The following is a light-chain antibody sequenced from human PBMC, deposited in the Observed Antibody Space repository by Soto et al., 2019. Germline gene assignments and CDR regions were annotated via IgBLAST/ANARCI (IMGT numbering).Light chain of an antibody. V-gene: IGKV1-6*01. Sequence: AIQMTQSPSSLSASVGDRVNITCRASQGIGNDLGWYPQKPRKDPKVLIYAASSLQSGVPSRFSGSGSGTHFTLTINSLQPEDFATYYCLLDNSFPPTFGGGTKVEIK. CDR2: AAS. CDR3: LLDNSFPPT. CDR1: QGIGND. J-gene: IGKJ4*01.